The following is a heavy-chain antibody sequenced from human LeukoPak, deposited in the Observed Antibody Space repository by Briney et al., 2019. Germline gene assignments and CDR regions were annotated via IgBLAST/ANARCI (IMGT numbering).Heavy chain of an antibody. Sequence: PGGSLRLSRAASGFTFSSYWMHWVRQAPGKGLVWVSRINTDGSSTSYADSVKGRFTISRDNAKNTLYLQMNSLRAEDTAVYYCHLSGYYYYYYYYMDVWGKGTTVTVSS. J-gene: IGHJ6*03. CDR3: HLSGYYYYYYYYMDV. CDR2: INTDGSST. D-gene: IGHD3-3*01. CDR1: GFTFSSYW. V-gene: IGHV3-74*01.